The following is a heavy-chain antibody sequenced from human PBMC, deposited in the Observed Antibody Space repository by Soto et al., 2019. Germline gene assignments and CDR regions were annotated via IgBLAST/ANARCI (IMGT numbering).Heavy chain of an antibody. D-gene: IGHD3-10*01. V-gene: IGHV4-59*01. CDR1: GGSISSYY. CDR2: IYYSGST. CDR3: ARELYGSGSYEWFDP. J-gene: IGHJ5*02. Sequence: PSETLSLTCTVSGGSISSYYWSWIRQPPGKGLEWIGYIYYSGSTNYNPSLKSRVTISVDTSKYQFSLKLSSVTAADTAVYYCARELYGSGSYEWFDPWGQGTLVTVSS.